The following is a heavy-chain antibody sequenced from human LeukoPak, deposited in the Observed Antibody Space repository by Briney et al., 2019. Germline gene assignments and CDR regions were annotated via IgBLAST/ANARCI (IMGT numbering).Heavy chain of an antibody. CDR2: INHSGST. D-gene: IGHD6-19*01. J-gene: IGHJ4*02. CDR3: ARVGKQWRVHL. Sequence: SETLSLTCAVYGGSFSGYYWSWIRQPPGKGLEWIGEINHSGSTNYNPSLKSRVTISVDTSKNQFSLKLSSVTAADTAVYYCARVGKQWRVHLWGQGTLVTASS. CDR1: GGSFSGYY. V-gene: IGHV4-34*01.